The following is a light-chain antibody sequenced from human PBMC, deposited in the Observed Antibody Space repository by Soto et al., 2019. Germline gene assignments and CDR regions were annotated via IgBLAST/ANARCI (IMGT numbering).Light chain of an antibody. V-gene: IGKV3-15*01. CDR1: QSVSSN. Sequence: EIVLTQSPATLSLSPGERATLSCRASQSVSSNLAWYQQKPGQAPRLLIRGASTRATGVSARFSGSGSGTEFTLTISSLQSEDFAVYYCQQYNNWPPITFGQGTRLEIK. J-gene: IGKJ5*01. CDR3: QQYNNWPPIT. CDR2: GAS.